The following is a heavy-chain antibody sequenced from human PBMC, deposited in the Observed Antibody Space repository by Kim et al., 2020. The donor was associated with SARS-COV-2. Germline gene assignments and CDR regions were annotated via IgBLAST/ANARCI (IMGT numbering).Heavy chain of an antibody. V-gene: IGHV1-46*01. CDR1: GYTFTSYY. J-gene: IGHJ4*02. Sequence: ASVKVSCKASGYTFTSYYMHWVRQAPGQGLEWMGIINPSGGSTSYAQKFQGRVTMTRDTSTSTVYMELSSLRSEDTAVYYCARVTVDYDSSPEGDYWGQGTLVTVSS. D-gene: IGHD3-22*01. CDR3: ARVTVDYDSSPEGDY. CDR2: INPSGGST.